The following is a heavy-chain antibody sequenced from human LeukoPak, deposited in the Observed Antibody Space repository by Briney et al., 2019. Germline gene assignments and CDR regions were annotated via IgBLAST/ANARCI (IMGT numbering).Heavy chain of an antibody. CDR2: IYYSGST. J-gene: IGHJ4*02. CDR1: GGSFSSSNYF. CDR3: EAAGNALFDY. V-gene: IGHV4-39*01. Sequence: PSETLPLTCPASGGSFSSSNYFWGWIRQPPGKGLEWIGSIYYSGSTYYNPSLKSRVTISVDTSKNQFSLKLSSVTAADTAVYYCEAAGNALFDYWGQGTLVTVSS. D-gene: IGHD6-13*01.